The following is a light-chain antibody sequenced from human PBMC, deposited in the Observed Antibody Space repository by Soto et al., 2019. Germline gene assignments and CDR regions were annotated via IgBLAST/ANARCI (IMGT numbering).Light chain of an antibody. CDR2: GAS. Sequence: EIVMTRSPATLSVSTGERVSLSCRSSQRVSSNFAWYRQKPGQAPTLLIYGASTRATGIPARFSGSGSGTEFTLTISSLQSEDFAVNYSQQYNNWPYTFGQGTKLEIK. CDR1: QRVSSN. J-gene: IGKJ2*01. V-gene: IGKV3-15*01. CDR3: QQYNNWPYT.